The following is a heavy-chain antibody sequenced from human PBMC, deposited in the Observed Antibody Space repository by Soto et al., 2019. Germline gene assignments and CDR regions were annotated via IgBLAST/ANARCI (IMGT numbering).Heavy chain of an antibody. CDR2: IIPIFGTA. J-gene: IGHJ6*02. CDR3: ARGDGRKVTTYYYYGMDV. Sequence: SVKVSCKASGGTFSSYAISWVRQAPGQGLEWMGGIIPIFGTANYAQKFQGRVTITADKSTSTAYMELSSLRSEDTAVYYCARGDGRKVTTYYYYGMDVWGQGTTVTVSS. CDR1: GGTFSSYA. V-gene: IGHV1-69*06. D-gene: IGHD4-4*01.